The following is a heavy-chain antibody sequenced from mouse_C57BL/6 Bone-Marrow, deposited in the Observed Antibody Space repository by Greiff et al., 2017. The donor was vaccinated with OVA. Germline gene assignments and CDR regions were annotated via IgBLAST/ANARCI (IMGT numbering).Heavy chain of an antibody. CDR1: GFSLTSYA. J-gene: IGHJ4*01. D-gene: IGHD2-4*01. V-gene: IGHV2-9-1*01. CDR3: ARNYDYDVLYAMDY. Sequence: VQLKESGPGLVAPSQSLSITCTVSGFSLTSYAISWVRQPPGKGLEWLGVIWTGGGTNYNSALKSRLSISKDNSKSQVFLKMNSLQTDDTARYYCARNYDYDVLYAMDYWGQGTSVTVSS. CDR2: IWTGGGT.